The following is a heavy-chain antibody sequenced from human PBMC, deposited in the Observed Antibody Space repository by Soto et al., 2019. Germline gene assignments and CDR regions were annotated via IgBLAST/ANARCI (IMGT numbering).Heavy chain of an antibody. Sequence: SETLSLTCAVYGGSFSGYYWSWIRQPPGKGLEWIGEINHSGSTNYNPSLKSRVTISVDTSKNQFSLKLSSVTAADTAVYYCARGAGGYSYGRFDYWGQGTLVTVSS. J-gene: IGHJ4*02. CDR2: INHSGST. D-gene: IGHD5-18*01. CDR1: GGSFSGYY. V-gene: IGHV4-34*01. CDR3: ARGAGGYSYGRFDY.